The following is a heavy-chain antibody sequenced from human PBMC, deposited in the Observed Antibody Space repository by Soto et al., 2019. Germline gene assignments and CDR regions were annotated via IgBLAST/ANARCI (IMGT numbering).Heavy chain of an antibody. Sequence: ASVKVSCKASGYTFTSYGISWVRHAPGQGLEWMGWISAYNGNTNYAQKLQGRVTMTTDTSTSTAYMELRSLRSDDTAVYYCASSWIAAAPFDYWGQGTLVTVSS. V-gene: IGHV1-18*01. J-gene: IGHJ4*02. D-gene: IGHD6-13*01. CDR3: ASSWIAAAPFDY. CDR2: ISAYNGNT. CDR1: GYTFTSYG.